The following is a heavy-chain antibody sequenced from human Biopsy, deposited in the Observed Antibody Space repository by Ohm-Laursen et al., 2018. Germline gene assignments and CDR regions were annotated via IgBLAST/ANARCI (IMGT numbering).Heavy chain of an antibody. CDR2: INHSGRT. J-gene: IGHJ6*02. CDR1: GESFNGYY. V-gene: IGHV4-34*01. D-gene: IGHD3-22*01. Sequence: SDTLSLTCAVYGESFNGYYWSWIRQTPGKGLEWIGEINHSGRTNYNPSLKSRVTISVDTSKNQFSLKVRLVTAADTAVYYCVRGVDYYDPYHYYALDVWGQGTTVTVSS. CDR3: VRGVDYYDPYHYYALDV.